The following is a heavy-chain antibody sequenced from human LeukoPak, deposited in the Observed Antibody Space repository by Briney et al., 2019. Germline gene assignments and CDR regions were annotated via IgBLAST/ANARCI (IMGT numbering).Heavy chain of an antibody. Sequence: GGSLRLSCSASGFAFSRFAMTWVRQLPGTGLDWVSSRGNGHQTYYGDSVKGRFSVSRDNSKNILYLQMDSLRADDSALYYCAKDTNYYDSSGYLIPFDYWGQGTLVTVSS. CDR3: AKDTNYYDSSGYLIPFDY. D-gene: IGHD3-22*01. J-gene: IGHJ4*02. V-gene: IGHV3-23*01. CDR2: RGNGHQT. CDR1: GFAFSRFA.